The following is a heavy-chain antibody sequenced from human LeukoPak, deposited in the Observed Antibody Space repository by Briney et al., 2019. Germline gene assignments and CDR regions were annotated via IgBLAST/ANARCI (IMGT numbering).Heavy chain of an antibody. Sequence: GGALRDSRASSVFTLINALLSAVRQAPRKGRDCVGHIKSKTDGGTTDYAAPVKVIFTISRDDSNNTLYLQMNSLKTEDTAVYYCTPDLPPRRYCSSTSCYATFDPWGQGTLVTVSS. CDR1: VFTLINAL. CDR2: IKSKTDGGTT. J-gene: IGHJ5*02. CDR3: TPDLPPRRYCSSTSCYATFDP. V-gene: IGHV3-15*01. D-gene: IGHD2-2*01.